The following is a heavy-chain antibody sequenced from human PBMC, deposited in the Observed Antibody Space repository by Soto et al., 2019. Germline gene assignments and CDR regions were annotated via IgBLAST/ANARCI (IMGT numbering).Heavy chain of an antibody. D-gene: IGHD4-17*01. CDR2: IWYDGSNK. CDR3: ARDGGVTNDAFDI. V-gene: IGHV3-33*01. CDR1: GFTFSSYG. Sequence: QVQLVESGGGVVQPGRSLRLSCAASGFTFSSYGMHWVRQAPGKGLEWVAVIWYDGSNKYYADSVKGRFTISRDTSKNTLYVQMNSLRAEDTAVYYCARDGGVTNDAFDIWGQGTMVTVSS. J-gene: IGHJ3*02.